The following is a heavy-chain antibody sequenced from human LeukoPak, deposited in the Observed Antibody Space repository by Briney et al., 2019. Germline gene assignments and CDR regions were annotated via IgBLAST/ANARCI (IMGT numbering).Heavy chain of an antibody. J-gene: IGHJ4*02. CDR1: GYTFTGYY. V-gene: IGHV1-2*02. CDR2: INPNSGGT. D-gene: IGHD3-10*01. CDR3: ARDSLYYGSGSYYRAFSD. Sequence: AASVKVSCKASGYTFTGYYMHWVRQAPRQGLEWMGWINPNSGGTNYAQKFQGRVTMTRDTSISTAYMELSRLRSDDTAVYYCARDSLYYGSGSYYRAFSDWGQGTLVTVSS.